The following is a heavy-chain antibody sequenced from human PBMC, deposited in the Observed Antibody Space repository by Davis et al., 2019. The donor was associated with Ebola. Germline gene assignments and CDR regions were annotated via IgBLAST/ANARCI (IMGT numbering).Heavy chain of an antibody. V-gene: IGHV4-34*01. CDR1: GGSFSGYY. Sequence: SETLSLTCAVYGGSFSGYYWSWIRQPPGKGLEWIEEINHSGSTNYNPSLKSRVTISVDTSKNQFSLKLSSVTAADTAVYYCARARAYNWFDPWGQGTLVTVSS. J-gene: IGHJ5*02. CDR2: INHSGST. CDR3: ARARAYNWFDP.